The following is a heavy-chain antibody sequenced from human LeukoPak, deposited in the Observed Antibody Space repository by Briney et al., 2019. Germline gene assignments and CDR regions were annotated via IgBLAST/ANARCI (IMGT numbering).Heavy chain of an antibody. V-gene: IGHV3-7*01. J-gene: IGHJ4*02. Sequence: GGSLRLSCAASGFTFSSYWVSWVRQAPGKGLEWVANIKQDGSEKYYVDSVKGRFTISRDNAKNSLYLQMNSLRAEDTAVYYCAKGKKEGGFDYWGQGTLVTVSS. CDR3: AKGKKEGGFDY. D-gene: IGHD1-26*01. CDR2: IKQDGSEK. CDR1: GFTFSSYW.